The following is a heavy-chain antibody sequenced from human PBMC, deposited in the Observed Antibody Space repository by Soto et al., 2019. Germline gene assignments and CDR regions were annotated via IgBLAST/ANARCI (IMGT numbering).Heavy chain of an antibody. CDR3: ARLGGYSYGYFDY. CDR2: IFPRDFDT. V-gene: IGHV5-51*01. Sequence: GESLKISCQGSGYTFYSYWIAWVRQMPGKGLEWMGIIFPRDFDTRYSPSFQGHVTISVDKSTSTAYLQWSSLKASDTAMYYCARLGGYSYGYFDYWGQGTLVTVSS. D-gene: IGHD5-18*01. J-gene: IGHJ4*02. CDR1: GYTFYSYW.